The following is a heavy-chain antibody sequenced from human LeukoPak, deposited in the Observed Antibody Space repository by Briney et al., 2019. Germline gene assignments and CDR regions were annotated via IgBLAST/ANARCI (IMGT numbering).Heavy chain of an antibody. J-gene: IGHJ4*02. V-gene: IGHV3-23*01. D-gene: IGHD3-9*01. CDR1: GFTFSTYA. Sequence: PGGSLRLSCAASGFTFSTYAMTWVRQAPGKGLEWVSTISGSGGGTYYADSVKGRFTISRDNSKNTLYLQMNSLRAEDTAVYYCAKASILTGLYYFDYWGQGTLVTVSS. CDR2: ISGSGGGT. CDR3: AKASILTGLYYFDY.